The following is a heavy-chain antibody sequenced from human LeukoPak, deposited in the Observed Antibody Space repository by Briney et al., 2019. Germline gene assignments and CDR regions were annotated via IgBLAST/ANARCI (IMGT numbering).Heavy chain of an antibody. V-gene: IGHV1-69*05. D-gene: IGHD3-22*01. CDR3: ARDSLTHYYDSSGYPEGHNWFDP. J-gene: IGHJ5*02. CDR2: IIPIFGTA. CDR1: GRTFSSYA. Sequence: ASVKVSCKASGRTFSSYAISWVRQAPGQGLEWMGRIIPIFGTANYAQKFQGRVTITTDESTSTAYMELSSLRSEDTAVYYCARDSLTHYYDSSGYPEGHNWFDPWGQGTLVTVSS.